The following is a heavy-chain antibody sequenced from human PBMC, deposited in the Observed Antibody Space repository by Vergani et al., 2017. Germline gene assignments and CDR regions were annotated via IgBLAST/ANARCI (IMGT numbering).Heavy chain of an antibody. CDR1: GFTFSSYS. CDR3: AKKGDSHDYQYFDY. Sequence: VQLVESGGGLVQPGGSLRLSCAASGFTFSSYSINWVRQAPGKGLEWVAFIRYDGSDKYYADSVKGRFTISRDSSKNTLYLHMNSLRGEDTAVYFCAKKGDSHDYQYFDYWGQGVLVTVSS. D-gene: IGHD4-11*01. CDR2: IRYDGSDK. J-gene: IGHJ4*02. V-gene: IGHV3-30*02.